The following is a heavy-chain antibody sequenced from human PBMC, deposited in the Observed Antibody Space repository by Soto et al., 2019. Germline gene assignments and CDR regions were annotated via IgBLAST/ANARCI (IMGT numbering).Heavy chain of an antibody. CDR2: VNPSGGHT. V-gene: IGHV1-46*01. CDR1: GDTFTDYY. J-gene: IGHJ4*02. Sequence: QVQLVQSGAEVKKPGASVKVSCKASGDTFTDYYIHWVRQAPGQGLEWMGTVNPSGGHTTYAQHFLPTMTITTDKSTSTRYMELTSLTAEDTAVYYCARGGHVVVVTAALDYWGQGTLVTVSS. CDR3: ARGGHVVVVTAALDY. D-gene: IGHD2-21*02.